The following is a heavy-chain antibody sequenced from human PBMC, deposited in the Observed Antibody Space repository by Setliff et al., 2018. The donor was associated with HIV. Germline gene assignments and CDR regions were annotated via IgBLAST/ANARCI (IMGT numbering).Heavy chain of an antibody. Sequence: SETLSLTCTVSGGSIRNSRYYWSWIRQPPGKGLEWTGSIYYSGSTYYNPSLKSRVTISVDTSKNQFSLKLSSVTAADAAVYYCASRVYYYDSSGYLREEGFDPWGQGTLVTVSS. J-gene: IGHJ5*02. V-gene: IGHV4-39*01. CDR1: GGSIRNSRYY. CDR3: ASRVYYYDSSGYLREEGFDP. D-gene: IGHD3-22*01. CDR2: IYYSGST.